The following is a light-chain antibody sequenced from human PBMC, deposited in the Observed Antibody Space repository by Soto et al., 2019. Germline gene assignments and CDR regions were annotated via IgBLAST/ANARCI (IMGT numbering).Light chain of an antibody. Sequence: QSALTRPASVSGSPGQSITISCTGTSSDIGGYNYVSWYQQHPGKAPKLMISDVTNRPSGVSNRFSGSKSGNTASLTISGLQTEDEADYYCSSYASSTPLLFGGGTKLTVL. V-gene: IGLV2-14*03. CDR2: DVT. J-gene: IGLJ2*01. CDR1: SSDIGGYNY. CDR3: SSYASSTPLL.